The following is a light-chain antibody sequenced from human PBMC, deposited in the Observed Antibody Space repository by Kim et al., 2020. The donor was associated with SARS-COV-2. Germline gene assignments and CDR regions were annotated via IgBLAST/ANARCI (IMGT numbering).Light chain of an antibody. CDR3: KQYETYWT. J-gene: IGKJ1*01. Sequence: DIQMTQSPSTLSAFVGNRVTITCRASQSVDSWLAWYQQQPRKAPKLLIYQASKLASGVPSRFSGSGSGTDFTPTISNLQPDDSSIYYCKQYETYWTFGPGTKVDIK. CDR1: QSVDSW. CDR2: QAS. V-gene: IGKV1-5*03.